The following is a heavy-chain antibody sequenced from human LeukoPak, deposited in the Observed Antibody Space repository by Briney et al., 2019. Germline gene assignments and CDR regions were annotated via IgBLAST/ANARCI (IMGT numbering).Heavy chain of an antibody. Sequence: GGSLRLSCAASGFIVSSNYMSWVRQAPGKGLEWVSVIYSGGSTYYADSVKGRFTISRDNSKNTLYLQMNSLRAEDTAVYYCARVQDRNVATPEDYWGQGTLVTVSS. CDR2: IYSGGST. J-gene: IGHJ4*02. CDR1: GFIVSSNY. D-gene: IGHD5-12*01. CDR3: ARVQDRNVATPEDY. V-gene: IGHV3-53*01.